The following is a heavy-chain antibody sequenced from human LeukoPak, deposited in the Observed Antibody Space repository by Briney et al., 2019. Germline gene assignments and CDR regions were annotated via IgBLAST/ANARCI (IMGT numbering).Heavy chain of an antibody. Sequence: GGSLRLSCAASGFTFSTYSMNWVRQAPGKGLEWLTSISSNSRTMYYADSVKGRFTISRDNAKNSLYLQMNSLRAEDTAVYYCAKENSGYVQSPFDYWGQGTLVTVSS. D-gene: IGHD5-12*01. CDR2: ISSNSRTM. CDR3: AKENSGYVQSPFDY. CDR1: GFTFSTYS. J-gene: IGHJ4*02. V-gene: IGHV3-48*01.